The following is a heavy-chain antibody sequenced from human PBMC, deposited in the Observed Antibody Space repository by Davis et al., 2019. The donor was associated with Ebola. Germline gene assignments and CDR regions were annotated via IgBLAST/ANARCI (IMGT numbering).Heavy chain of an antibody. V-gene: IGHV1-2*02. D-gene: IGHD3-3*01. CDR3: ARGNNFWSGYFMAYFDY. Sequence: ASVKVSCKASGYTFTAHYLHWVRQAPGQGLEWMGWINPNSGDTKYAQKFQGIISMTRDTTTNTAYMELTRPTFDDTAVYFCARGNNFWSGYFMAYFDYWGQGTLVTVSS. CDR2: INPNSGDT. CDR1: GYTFTAHY. J-gene: IGHJ4*02.